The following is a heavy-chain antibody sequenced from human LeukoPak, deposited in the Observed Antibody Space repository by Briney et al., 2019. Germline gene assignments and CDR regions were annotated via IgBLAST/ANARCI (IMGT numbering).Heavy chain of an antibody. CDR2: INHSGST. J-gene: IGHJ6*02. D-gene: IGHD4-17*01. CDR3: ARVVHTVTTWYYYYGMDV. Sequence: SETLSLTCAVYGGSFSGYYWSWIRQPPGKGLEWIGEINHSGSTNYNPSLKSRVTISVDTSKNQFSLKLSSVTAADTAVYYCARVVHTVTTWYYYYGMDVWGQGTTVTVSS. V-gene: IGHV4-34*01. CDR1: GGSFSGYY.